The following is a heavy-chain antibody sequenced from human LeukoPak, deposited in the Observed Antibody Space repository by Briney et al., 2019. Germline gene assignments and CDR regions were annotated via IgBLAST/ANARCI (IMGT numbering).Heavy chain of an antibody. J-gene: IGHJ5*02. CDR1: GGTFSSYA. CDR2: IIPIFGTA. Sequence: GASVKVSCKASGGTFSSYAISWVRQAPGQGVEWMGGIIPIFGTANYAQKFQGRVTITADESTSTAYMELSSLRSEDTAVYYCARDRGYSYGYFKFWFDPWGQGTLVTVSS. CDR3: ARDRGYSYGYFKFWFDP. D-gene: IGHD5-18*01. V-gene: IGHV1-69*01.